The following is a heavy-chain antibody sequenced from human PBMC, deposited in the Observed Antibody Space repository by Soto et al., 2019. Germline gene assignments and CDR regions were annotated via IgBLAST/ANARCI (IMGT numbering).Heavy chain of an antibody. D-gene: IGHD7-27*01. V-gene: IGHV3-48*03. Sequence: GGSLRLSCAASGFTFSSYEMNWVRQAPGKGLEWVSYISSSGSTIYYADSVKGRFTISRDNAKNSLYLQMNSLRAEDSAVYYCARDLTGEGNYWGQGTLVTVSS. J-gene: IGHJ4*02. CDR3: ARDLTGEGNY. CDR1: GFTFSSYE. CDR2: ISSSGSTI.